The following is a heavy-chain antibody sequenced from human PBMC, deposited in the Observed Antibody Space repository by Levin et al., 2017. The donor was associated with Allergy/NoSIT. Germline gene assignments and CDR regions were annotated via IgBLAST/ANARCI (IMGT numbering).Heavy chain of an antibody. V-gene: IGHV3-23*01. Sequence: PGGSLRLSCAASEFTFSNYGMSWVRQVPGGGLEWVSCISGLGGRTFYADSVKGRFTISRDNPKREVHLEMNSLRVEDTAIYYCAKDSRRVYGGRPNDAFDTWGQGIMVTVSS. D-gene: IGHD1-1*01. CDR2: ISGLGGRT. CDR3: AKDSRRVYGGRPNDAFDT. CDR1: EFTFSNYG. J-gene: IGHJ3*02.